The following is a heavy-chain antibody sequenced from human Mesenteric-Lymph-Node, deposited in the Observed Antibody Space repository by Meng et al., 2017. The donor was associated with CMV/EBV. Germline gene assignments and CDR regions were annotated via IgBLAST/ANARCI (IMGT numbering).Heavy chain of an antibody. CDR2: IFYAGNT. D-gene: IGHD6-13*01. V-gene: IGHV4-39*07. CDR1: GDSLTSGYSY. Sequence: GSLRLSCTVSGDSLTSGYSYWGWIRQPPGRGLEWIGTIFYAGNTYHNPSLKSRVTISVDTSKNQFSLKLSSVTAADTAVYYCARGRRRIAAAGGFDPWGQGTLVTVSS. CDR3: ARGRRRIAAAGGFDP. J-gene: IGHJ5*02.